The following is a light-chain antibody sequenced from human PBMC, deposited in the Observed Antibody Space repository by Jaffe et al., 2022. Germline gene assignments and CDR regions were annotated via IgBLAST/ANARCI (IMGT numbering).Light chain of an antibody. CDR1: QSLVHSDGNTY. CDR3: MQGIHWPPT. V-gene: IGKV2-30*02. CDR2: KVS. J-gene: IGKJ1*01. Sequence: DVVMTQSPLSLPVTLGQPASISCRSSQSLVHSDGNTYLNWFQQRPGQSPRRLIYKVSSRDSGVPDRFSGSGSGTDFTLKISRVEAEDVGVYYCMQGIHWPPTFGQGTKVEIK.